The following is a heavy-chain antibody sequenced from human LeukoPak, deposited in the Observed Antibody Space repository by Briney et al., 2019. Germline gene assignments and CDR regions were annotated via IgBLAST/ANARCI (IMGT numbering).Heavy chain of an antibody. Sequence: TRKCTASALSIGEYDMSGVRQSLEKGVEWVGFIRSKAYGGTTEYAASVKGRFTISRDDSKSIAYLQMNSLKTEDTAVYYCTRDPPYGDFDAFDIWGQGTMVTVS. CDR1: ALSIGEYD. J-gene: IGHJ3*02. CDR2: IRSKAYGGTT. CDR3: TRDPPYGDFDAFDI. D-gene: IGHD4-17*01. V-gene: IGHV3-49*04.